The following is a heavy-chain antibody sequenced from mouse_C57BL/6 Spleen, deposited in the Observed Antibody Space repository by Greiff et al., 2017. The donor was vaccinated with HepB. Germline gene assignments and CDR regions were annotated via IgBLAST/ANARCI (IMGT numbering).Heavy chain of an antibody. CDR1: GFTFTDYY. D-gene: IGHD1-1*01. Sequence: EVKLVESGGGLVQPGGSLSLSCAASGFTFTDYYMSWVRQPPGKALEWLGFIRNKANGYTTEYSASVKGRFTISRDNSQSILYLQMNALRAEDSATYYCARPYYYGSSYWYFDVWGTGTTVTVSS. V-gene: IGHV7-3*01. CDR3: ARPYYYGSSYWYFDV. J-gene: IGHJ1*03. CDR2: IRNKANGYTT.